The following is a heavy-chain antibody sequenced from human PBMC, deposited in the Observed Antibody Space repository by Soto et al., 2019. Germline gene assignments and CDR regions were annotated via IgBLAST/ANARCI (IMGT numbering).Heavy chain of an antibody. CDR1: GFAFRSYG. CDR2: ISYDKNTI. Sequence: QIQLVESGGGVVQPGRSLRLSCAASGFAFRSYGMHWVRQVPGRGLDWLSVISYDKNTIHYAGSVRGRFTISRDNSKNTVYLDIKSLRPEDTAIYYCAEGGATAAVLDYWGQGTLVTVSP. J-gene: IGHJ4*02. V-gene: IGHV3-30*18. CDR3: AEGGATAAVLDY. D-gene: IGHD3-10*02.